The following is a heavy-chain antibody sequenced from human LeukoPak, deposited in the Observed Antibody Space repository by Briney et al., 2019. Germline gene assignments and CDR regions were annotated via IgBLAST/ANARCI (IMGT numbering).Heavy chain of an antibody. CDR3: AGYHSSGLDY. V-gene: IGHV4-59*08. CDR2: VYYSGST. Sequence: SETLSLTCTVSGGSISGYYWSWVRQPPGKGLEWIGYVYYSGSTSYNPSLKSRLTISVDTSKNQFSLKLSSVTAADTAVYYCAGYHSSGLDYWGQGTLVTVSS. D-gene: IGHD3-22*01. CDR1: GGSISGYY. J-gene: IGHJ4*02.